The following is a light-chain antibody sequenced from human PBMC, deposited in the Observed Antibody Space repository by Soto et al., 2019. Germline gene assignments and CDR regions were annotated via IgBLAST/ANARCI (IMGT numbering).Light chain of an antibody. Sequence: EIVLTQSPGTLSLSPGERATLSCRASQSVSSSYLAWYQQKPGQAPRLLIYGASSRATGIPARFSGSGSGTDFTLTISRLEPEDFAVYYCHQYGSSPYTFGHGTKLEIK. CDR3: HQYGSSPYT. V-gene: IGKV3-20*01. CDR2: GAS. CDR1: QSVSSSY. J-gene: IGKJ2*01.